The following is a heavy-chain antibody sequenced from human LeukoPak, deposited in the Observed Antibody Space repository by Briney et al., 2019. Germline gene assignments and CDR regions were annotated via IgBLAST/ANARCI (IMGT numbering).Heavy chain of an antibody. D-gene: IGHD3-22*01. V-gene: IGHV3-33*01. CDR3: ASHHSSGYYFGGD. CDR2: IWYDGGNK. J-gene: IGHJ4*02. CDR1: GFTFSSYG. Sequence: GGSLRLSCAASGFTFSSYGMHWVRQAPGKGLEWVAVIWYDGGNKYYADSVKGRFTISRDNSKNTLYLQMNSLRAEDTAVYYCASHHSSGYYFGGDWGQGTLVTVSS.